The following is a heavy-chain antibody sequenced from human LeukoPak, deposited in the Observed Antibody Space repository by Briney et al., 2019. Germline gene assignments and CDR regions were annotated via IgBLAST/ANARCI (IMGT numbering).Heavy chain of an antibody. CDR3: ARPSPPGDGYNPSDQ. D-gene: IGHD5-24*01. J-gene: IGHJ4*02. CDR2: ISGSGGST. V-gene: IGHV3-23*01. Sequence: GGSLRLSCAASGFTFSSYWMSWVRQAPGKGLEWVSAISGSGGSTYYADSVKGRFTISRDNSKNTLYLQMTSLRLEDTAVYYCARPSPPGDGYNPSDQWGQGSLVIVSS. CDR1: GFTFSSYW.